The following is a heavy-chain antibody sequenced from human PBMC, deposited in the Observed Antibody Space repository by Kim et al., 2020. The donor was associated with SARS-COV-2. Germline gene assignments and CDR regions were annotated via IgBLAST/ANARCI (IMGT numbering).Heavy chain of an antibody. V-gene: IGHV4-39*01. J-gene: IGHJ4*02. CDR3: ARHAEQWLVAYDY. CDR1: GGSISSSSYY. CDR2: IYYSGST. Sequence: SETLSLTCTVSGGSISSSSYYWGWIRQPPGKGLEWIGSIYYSGSTYYNPSLKSRVTISVDTSKNQFSLKLSSVTAADTAVYYCARHAEQWLVAYDYWGQGTLVTVSS. D-gene: IGHD6-19*01.